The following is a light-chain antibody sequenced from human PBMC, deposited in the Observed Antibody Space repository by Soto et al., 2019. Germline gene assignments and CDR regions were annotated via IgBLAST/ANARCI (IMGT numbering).Light chain of an antibody. CDR2: DAS. Sequence: DIQMTQSPSSLSASVGDRVTITCXASQGIRNDLGWYQQKPGKAPKRLIYDASTLESGVPSRFSGRGSGTEFTLTISSLQPDDFATYYCQQFHSYSWTFGQGTKVDIK. V-gene: IGKV1-17*01. J-gene: IGKJ1*01. CDR3: QQFHSYSWT. CDR1: QGIRND.